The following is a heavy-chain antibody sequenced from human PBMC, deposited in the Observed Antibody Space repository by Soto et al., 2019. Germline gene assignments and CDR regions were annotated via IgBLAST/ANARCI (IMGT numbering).Heavy chain of an antibody. CDR1: GFTFSSYA. V-gene: IGHV3-30*14. D-gene: IGHD5-12*01. CDR2: ISYDGSNK. CDR3: ARGLYSGWHYFDY. Sequence: GGSLRLSCAASGFTFSSYAMHWVRQAPGKGLEWVAVISYDGSNKYYADSVKGRFTISRDSSKNTLYLQMNSLRAEDTAVYYCARGLYSGWHYFDYWGQGTLVTVSS. J-gene: IGHJ4*02.